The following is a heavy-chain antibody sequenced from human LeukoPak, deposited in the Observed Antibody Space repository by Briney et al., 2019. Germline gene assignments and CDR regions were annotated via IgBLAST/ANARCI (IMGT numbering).Heavy chain of an antibody. J-gene: IGHJ6*03. CDR2: MNPNSGNT. V-gene: IGHV1-8*03. Sequence: ASVKVSCKASGYTFTSYDINWVRQATGQGLEWMGWMNPNSGNTGYAQKFQGRVTITWNTSISTAYMELSSLRSEDTAVYYCARVPSPSHYDFWSGYYKYYHYMDVWGKGTTVTVSS. CDR1: GYTFTSYD. D-gene: IGHD3-3*01. CDR3: ARVPSPSHYDFWSGYYKYYHYMDV.